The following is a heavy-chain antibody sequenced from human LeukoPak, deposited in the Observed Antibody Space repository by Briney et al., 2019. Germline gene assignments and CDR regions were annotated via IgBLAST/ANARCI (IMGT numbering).Heavy chain of an antibody. CDR1: GITVTSYH. J-gene: IGHJ4*02. Sequence: GGSLRLSCAASGITVTSYHMSWVRQAPGKELEWVSVIYSGGSTYYADSVKGRFTISRDNSKNTLYLQMDSLRTEDTAVYFCAKLYDYGYINWGQGTLVTVSS. D-gene: IGHD3-10*01. CDR3: AKLYDYGYIN. CDR2: IYSGGST. V-gene: IGHV3-66*01.